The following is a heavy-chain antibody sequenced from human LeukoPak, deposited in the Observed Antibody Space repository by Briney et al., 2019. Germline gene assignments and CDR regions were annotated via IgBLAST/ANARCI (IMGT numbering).Heavy chain of an antibody. CDR2: IDRGGSYT. CDR3: ARVGLRFLEWLPFFDY. Sequence: PGGSLRLSCAASEFTFSNYWMHWVRQAPGKGLVWVSRIDRGGSYTAYADSVEGRFTISRDNAKNSLYLQMNSLRAEDTAVYYCARVGLRFLEWLPFFDYWGQGTLVTVSS. J-gene: IGHJ4*02. V-gene: IGHV3-74*01. D-gene: IGHD3-3*01. CDR1: EFTFSNYW.